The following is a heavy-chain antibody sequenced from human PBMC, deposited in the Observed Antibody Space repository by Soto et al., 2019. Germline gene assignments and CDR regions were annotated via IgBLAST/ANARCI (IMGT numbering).Heavy chain of an antibody. CDR1: GFTFSASA. CDR3: TRHLADF. V-gene: IGHV3-73*02. J-gene: IGHJ4*02. CDR2: IRSKPNSYAT. Sequence: EVQVVESGGGLVQPGGSLKLSCAASGFTFSASALHWVRQAYGKGLKWVGRIRSKPNSYATAYAASVKGRFTISRDDSKNTTYLQMNSLDTEDTAVYYCTRHLADFWGQGTLVTVSS.